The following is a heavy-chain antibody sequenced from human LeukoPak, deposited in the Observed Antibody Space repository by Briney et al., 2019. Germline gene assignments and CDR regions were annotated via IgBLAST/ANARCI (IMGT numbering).Heavy chain of an antibody. Sequence: GGSLRLSCAASGFTFSSYSMNWVRQAPGKGLEWVSSISSSSSYIYYADSVKGRFTISRDNAKNSLYLQMNSLRAEDTAVYYCARDLPNEAAFDIWGQGTMVTVPS. CDR2: ISSSSSYI. D-gene: IGHD1-1*01. CDR1: GFTFSSYS. V-gene: IGHV3-21*01. J-gene: IGHJ3*02. CDR3: ARDLPNEAAFDI.